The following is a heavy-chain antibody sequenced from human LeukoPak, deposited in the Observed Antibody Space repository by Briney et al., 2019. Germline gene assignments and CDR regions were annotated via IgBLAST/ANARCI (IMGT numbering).Heavy chain of an antibody. J-gene: IGHJ4*02. CDR3: AKDFPPRHVVVAATPDY. Sequence: GGSLRLSCAASGFTFSSYGMHWVRQAPGKGLEWVAVISYDGSNKYYADSVKGRFTISRDNSKNTLYLQMNSLRAEGTAVYYCAKDFPPRHVVVAATPDYWGQGTLVTVSS. V-gene: IGHV3-30*18. CDR1: GFTFSSYG. CDR2: ISYDGSNK. D-gene: IGHD2-15*01.